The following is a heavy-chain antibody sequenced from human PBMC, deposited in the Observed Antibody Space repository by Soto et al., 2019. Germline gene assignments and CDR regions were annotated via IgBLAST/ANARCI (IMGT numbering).Heavy chain of an antibody. Sequence: GGSLRLSCAASGFTFSSYSMNWVRQAPGKGLEWVSYISSSSSTIYYADFGKGRFPISRENAKNSLYLQMNSLRAEDTAVYYCAREGVATITEGYYYYMDVWGKGTTVTVSS. CDR3: AREGVATITEGYYYYMDV. J-gene: IGHJ6*03. V-gene: IGHV3-48*01. D-gene: IGHD5-12*01. CDR2: ISSSSSTI. CDR1: GFTFSSYS.